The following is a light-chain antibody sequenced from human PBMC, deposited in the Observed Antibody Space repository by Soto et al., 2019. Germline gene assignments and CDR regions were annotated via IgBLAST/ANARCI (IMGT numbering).Light chain of an antibody. J-gene: IGKJ4*01. CDR1: QGVTTN. CDR3: QQYNTWSLT. CDR2: GAS. V-gene: IGKV3-15*01. Sequence: EIVMTQSPATLSVSPGERATLSCRASQGVTTNLAWYQQKPGQAARRLIYGASTRATGIPARFSGSGSGTEFTLTISSLQSEDFAVYYCQQYNTWSLTFGGGTKVEIK.